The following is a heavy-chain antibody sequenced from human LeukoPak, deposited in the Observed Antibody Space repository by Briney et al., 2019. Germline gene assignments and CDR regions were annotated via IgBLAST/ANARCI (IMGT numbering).Heavy chain of an antibody. D-gene: IGHD6-19*01. J-gene: IGHJ4*02. Sequence: PSETLSLTCSVSGGSITKNGYYWGWIRQSPETGLEWIGSMHYSGSTYYNPSLNSRVTISVDTSKNPFSLKLTSVTAADTAVYYCCGSGWFAGPFGYWGQGALVTVSS. CDR2: MHYSGST. CDR3: CGSGWFAGPFGY. V-gene: IGHV4-39*07. CDR1: GGSITKNGYY.